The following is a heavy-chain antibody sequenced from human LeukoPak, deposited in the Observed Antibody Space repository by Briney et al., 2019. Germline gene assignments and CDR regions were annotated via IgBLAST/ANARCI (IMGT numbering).Heavy chain of an antibody. CDR2: IKRDGSER. Sequence: QPGGSLRLSCAASGFTFSNYWMSWVRQAPGKGLEWVANIKRDGSERYYVDSVKGRFTISRDNAKNSLYLQMNSLRAEDTAVYYCARRSAQEMATFAFDIWGQGTMVTVSS. CDR3: ARRSAQEMATFAFDI. V-gene: IGHV3-7*01. J-gene: IGHJ3*02. CDR1: GFTFSNYW. D-gene: IGHD5-24*01.